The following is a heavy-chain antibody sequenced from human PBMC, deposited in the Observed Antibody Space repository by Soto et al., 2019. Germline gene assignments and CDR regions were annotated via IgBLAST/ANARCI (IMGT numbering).Heavy chain of an antibody. J-gene: IGHJ6*02. Sequence: ASVKVSCKASGGTFSSYAISWVRQAPGRGLEWMGGIIPIFGTANYAQKFQGRVTITADKSTSTAYMELSSLRSEDTAVYYCAAGIVVVPAAPYYYYYGMDVWGQGTTVTVSS. CDR2: IIPIFGTA. CDR1: GGTFSSYA. V-gene: IGHV1-69*06. D-gene: IGHD2-2*01. CDR3: AAGIVVVPAAPYYYYYGMDV.